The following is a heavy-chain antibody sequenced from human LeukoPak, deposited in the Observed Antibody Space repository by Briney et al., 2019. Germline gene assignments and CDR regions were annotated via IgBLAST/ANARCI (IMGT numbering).Heavy chain of an antibody. CDR3: AKALKTPYGDYESVIDY. D-gene: IGHD4-17*01. J-gene: IGHJ4*02. CDR2: ISGSGGST. Sequence: GGSLRLSCAASGFTFSSYAMSWVRQAPGKGLEWVSAISGSGGSTYYADSVKGRFTISRDNSKNTLYLQMNSLRAEDTAVYYCAKALKTPYGDYESVIDYWGQGTLVTVSS. CDR1: GFTFSSYA. V-gene: IGHV3-23*01.